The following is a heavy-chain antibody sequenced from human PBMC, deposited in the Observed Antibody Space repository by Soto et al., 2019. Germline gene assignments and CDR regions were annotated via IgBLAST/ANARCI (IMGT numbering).Heavy chain of an antibody. CDR2: INPDSGAT. Sequence: HEHLVQSGAEVKRPGASLKVSCKASGYSFTGYYIHWVRQAPGQGLEWMGWINPDSGATNYAQNFQGRVTLTSDTSISTASMDLTSLTSDDTAVYCCARGDYGTGGYPFPYFDYGGQGTLVIVSS. V-gene: IGHV1-2*02. CDR3: ARGDYGTGGYPFPYFDY. J-gene: IGHJ4*02. D-gene: IGHD2-8*02. CDR1: GYSFTGYY.